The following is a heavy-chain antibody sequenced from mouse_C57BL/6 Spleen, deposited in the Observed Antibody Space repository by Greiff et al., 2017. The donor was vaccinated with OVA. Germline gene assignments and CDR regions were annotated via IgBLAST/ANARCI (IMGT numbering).Heavy chain of an antibody. D-gene: IGHD1-1*01. CDR2: ISYSGST. Sequence: VQLKESGPGLAKPSQTLSLTCSVTGYSITSDYWNWIRKFPGNKLEYMGYISYSGSTYYNPSLKSRISITRDTSKNQYYLQLNSVTTEDTATYYCATQGPYGSSYWYFDVWGTGTTVTVSS. V-gene: IGHV3-8*01. CDR1: GYSITSDY. CDR3: ATQGPYGSSYWYFDV. J-gene: IGHJ1*03.